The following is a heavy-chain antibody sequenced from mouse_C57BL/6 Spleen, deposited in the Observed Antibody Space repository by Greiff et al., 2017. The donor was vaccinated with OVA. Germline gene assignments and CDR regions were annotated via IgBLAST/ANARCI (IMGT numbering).Heavy chain of an antibody. CDR1: GYTFTGYW. CDR2: ILPGGGST. Sequence: VQLQQSGAELMKPGASVKLSCKATGYTFTGYWIEWVKQRPGHGLEWIGGILPGGGSTNYNEKFKGKATFTADTSSNTAYMQLSSLTTEDSAIDYCARRGTYWDFEGWGTGTTVTVSS. V-gene: IGHV1-9*01. CDR3: ARRGTYWDFEG. J-gene: IGHJ1*03. D-gene: IGHD3-3*01.